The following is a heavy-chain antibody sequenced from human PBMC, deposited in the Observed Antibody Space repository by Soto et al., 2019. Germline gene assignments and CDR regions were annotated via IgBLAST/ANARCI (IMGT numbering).Heavy chain of an antibody. J-gene: IGHJ2*01. V-gene: IGHV4-59*08. CDR3: ARRYYGGNYWYFDL. CDR2: IHYSGST. Sequence: QVQLQESGPGLVKPSETLSLTCTVSGGSISTYYWSWIRQPPGKGLEWIGYIHYSGSTNYNTSLKSRVTISVDTSKNQFSLKLSSVTAADTAVYYCARRYYGGNYWYFDLWGRGTLVTVSS. CDR1: GGSISTYY. D-gene: IGHD4-17*01.